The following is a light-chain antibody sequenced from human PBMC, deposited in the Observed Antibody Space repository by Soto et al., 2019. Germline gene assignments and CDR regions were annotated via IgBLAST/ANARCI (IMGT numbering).Light chain of an antibody. V-gene: IGLV2-8*01. Sequence: QSALTQPPSASGSPGQSVTISCTGTNSDVGGYNYVSWYQQHPGKGPKLMIYEVTKRPSGVPDRFSGSKSGNTASLTVAGLQAEDEADYYCRSYAGSNNYVFGTGTKLTVL. CDR3: RSYAGSNNYV. CDR1: NSDVGGYNY. CDR2: EVT. J-gene: IGLJ1*01.